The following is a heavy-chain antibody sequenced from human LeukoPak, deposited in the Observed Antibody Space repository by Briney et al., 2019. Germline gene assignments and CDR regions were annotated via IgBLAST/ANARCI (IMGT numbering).Heavy chain of an antibody. CDR3: ARLISSGWFGYFDY. CDR2: IYYSRST. J-gene: IGHJ4*02. V-gene: IGHV4-59*08. D-gene: IGHD6-19*01. CDR1: GGSISSYY. Sequence: PSETLSLTCTVSGGSISSYYWSWIRQPPGKGLEWIGYIYYSRSTNYNPSLKSRVTISVDTSKNQFSLKLSSVTAADTAVYYCARLISSGWFGYFDYWGQGTLVTVSS.